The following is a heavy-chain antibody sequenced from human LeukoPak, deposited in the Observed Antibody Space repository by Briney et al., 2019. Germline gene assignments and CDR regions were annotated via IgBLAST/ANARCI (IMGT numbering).Heavy chain of an antibody. CDR1: GGSISSSSYY. Sequence: SETLSLTCTVSGGSISSSSYYWGWIRQPPGKGREWIGSIYYSGSTYYNPSLKSRVTISVDTSKNQFSLKLSSVTAADTAVYYCASQDGHSSSWYANYYYYYGMDVWGQGTTVTVSS. J-gene: IGHJ6*02. CDR3: ASQDGHSSSWYANYYYYYGMDV. V-gene: IGHV4-39*01. CDR2: IYYSGST. D-gene: IGHD6-13*01.